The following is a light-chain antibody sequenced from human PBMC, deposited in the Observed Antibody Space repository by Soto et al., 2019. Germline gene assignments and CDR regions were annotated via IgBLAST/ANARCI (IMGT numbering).Light chain of an antibody. J-gene: IGKJ2*01. CDR2: GAS. V-gene: IGKV3-20*01. Sequence: EIVLTQSPGTLSLSPGERATLSCRASQSVSSSYSAWYQQKPGQAPRLLIYGASSRAPGIPDRFSGSGSGTDFTLTISRLEPEDFAVYYCQQYGRAPYTFGQGTKLEIK. CDR3: QQYGRAPYT. CDR1: QSVSSSY.